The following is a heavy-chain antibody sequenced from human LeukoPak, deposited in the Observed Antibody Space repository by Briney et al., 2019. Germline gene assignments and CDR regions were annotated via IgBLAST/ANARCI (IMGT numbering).Heavy chain of an antibody. Sequence: SETLSLTCAVSGGSISSGGYSWSWIRQPPVKGLEWIGYIYHSGSTYYNPSLKSRVTISVDTFKNQFSLKLNTVTAADTAVYYCARGGDYYDTSGYPDPFYFYGMNVWGQGTTVTVSS. J-gene: IGHJ6*02. CDR2: IYHSGST. D-gene: IGHD3-22*01. CDR1: GGSISSGGYS. V-gene: IGHV4-30-2*01. CDR3: ARGGDYYDTSGYPDPFYFYGMNV.